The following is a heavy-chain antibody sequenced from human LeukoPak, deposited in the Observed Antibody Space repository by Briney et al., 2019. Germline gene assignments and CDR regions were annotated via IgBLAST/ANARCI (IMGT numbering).Heavy chain of an antibody. Sequence: GGSLRLSCAASGFTFSSYGMHWVRQAPGKGLEWVAFIRYDGSNKYYADSMKGRFTISRDNSKNTLYLQMNSLRAEDTAVYYCAKGMYYYDSSGYSKLDYWGQGTLVTVSS. CDR1: GFTFSSYG. D-gene: IGHD3-22*01. CDR2: IRYDGSNK. J-gene: IGHJ4*02. CDR3: AKGMYYYDSSGYSKLDY. V-gene: IGHV3-30*02.